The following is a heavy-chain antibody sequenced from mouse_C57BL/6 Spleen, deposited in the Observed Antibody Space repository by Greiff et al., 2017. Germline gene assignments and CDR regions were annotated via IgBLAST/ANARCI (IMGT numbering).Heavy chain of an antibody. CDR3: ARDGDSNYDY. D-gene: IGHD2-5*01. CDR1: GFTFSSYA. V-gene: IGHV5-4*01. J-gene: IGHJ2*01. Sequence: EVQLLESGGGLVKPGGSLKLSCAASGFTFSSYAMSWVRQTPEKRLEWVATISDGGSYTYYPDNVKGRFTISRDTAKNNLYLQMSQLKTEDTAMYYCARDGDSNYDYWGQGTTLTVSS. CDR2: ISDGGSYT.